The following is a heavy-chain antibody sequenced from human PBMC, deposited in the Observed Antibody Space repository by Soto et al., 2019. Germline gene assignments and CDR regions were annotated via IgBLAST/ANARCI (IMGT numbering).Heavy chain of an antibody. CDR2: IDYSGGT. Sequence: NPSETLSLTCTVSGGSISGYYWTWIRQPPGKGLEWIGCIDYSGGTNYTPSLKSRVTISVDTSKNQFSLKLTSVTAADTAVYYCAREGVGELGATIQFDYWGQGTLVTVSS. D-gene: IGHD5-12*01. CDR3: AREGVGELGATIQFDY. J-gene: IGHJ4*02. V-gene: IGHV4-59*01. CDR1: GGSISGYY.